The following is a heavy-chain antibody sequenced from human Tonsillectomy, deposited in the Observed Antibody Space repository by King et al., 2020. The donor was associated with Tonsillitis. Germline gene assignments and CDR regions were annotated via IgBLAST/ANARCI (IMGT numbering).Heavy chain of an antibody. J-gene: IGHJ4*02. D-gene: IGHD3-16*01. CDR2: ISYDGTNK. CDR3: ARDPVGGGGY. Sequence: VQLVESGGTVVQPGRSLRLSCAASGFIFSGYAVHWVRQAPGKGLEWVTVISYDGTNKFYADSVKGRFTISRDNSKNMVYLQMNNLRTEDTAVYYCARDPVGGGGYWGQGTLVTVSS. CDR1: GFIFSGYA. V-gene: IGHV3-30*01.